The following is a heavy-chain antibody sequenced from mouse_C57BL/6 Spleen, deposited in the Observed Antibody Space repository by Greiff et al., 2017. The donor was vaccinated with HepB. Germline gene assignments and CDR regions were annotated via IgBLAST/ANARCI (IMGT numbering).Heavy chain of an antibody. CDR1: GYTFTDYE. V-gene: IGHV1-15*01. J-gene: IGHJ2*01. CDR2: IDPETGGT. D-gene: IGHD1-1*01. CDR3: TRSITTVVDY. Sequence: VQLQESGAELVRPGASVTLSCKASGYTFTDYEMHWVKQTPVHGLEWIGAIDPETGGTAYNQKVKGKAILTADKSSSTAYMERRSLTSEDSAVYYCTRSITTVVDYWGQGTTLTVSS.